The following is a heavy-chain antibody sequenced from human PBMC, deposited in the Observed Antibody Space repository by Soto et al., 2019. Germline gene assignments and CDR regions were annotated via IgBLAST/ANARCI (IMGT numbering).Heavy chain of an antibody. J-gene: IGHJ4*02. Sequence: GGSLRLSCAASGFTFSSYAMSWVRQAPGKGLEWVSAISGSGGSTYYADSVKGRFTISRDNSKNTLYLQMNSLRAEDTAVYDCAKDEGVRAIVLMVYAIGGFDYWGQGTLVTVSS. V-gene: IGHV3-23*01. CDR1: GFTFSSYA. D-gene: IGHD2-8*01. CDR3: AKDEGVRAIVLMVYAIGGFDY. CDR2: ISGSGGST.